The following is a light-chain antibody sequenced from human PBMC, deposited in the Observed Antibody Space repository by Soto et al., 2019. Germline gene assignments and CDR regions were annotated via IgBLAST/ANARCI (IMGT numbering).Light chain of an antibody. V-gene: IGKV3-20*01. CDR2: GAS. CDR3: QQYGRSPPFT. J-gene: IGKJ2*01. CDR1: QSVSSTY. Sequence: EIVLTQSPGTLSLSPGERATLSCRASQSVSSTYIAWYQQNPGRAPRLLIYGASRRATGIPDRFSGSGSGTYFTLTISRLEPEDFAVYFCQQYGRSPPFTFGQGTKVEIK.